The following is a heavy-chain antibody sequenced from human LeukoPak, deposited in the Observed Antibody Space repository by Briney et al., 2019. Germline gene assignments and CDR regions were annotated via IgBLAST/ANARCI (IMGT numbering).Heavy chain of an antibody. D-gene: IGHD5-24*01. CDR3: ARQAEVWLYYYYYMDV. CDR1: GGSISSYY. Sequence: PSETLSLTCTVAGGSISSYYWSWIRQPPGKGLEWIGYIYYSGSTNYNPSLKSRVTISVDTSKSQFSLKLSSVTAADTAVYYCARQAEVWLYYYYYMDVWGKGTTVTVSS. J-gene: IGHJ6*03. V-gene: IGHV4-59*01. CDR2: IYYSGST.